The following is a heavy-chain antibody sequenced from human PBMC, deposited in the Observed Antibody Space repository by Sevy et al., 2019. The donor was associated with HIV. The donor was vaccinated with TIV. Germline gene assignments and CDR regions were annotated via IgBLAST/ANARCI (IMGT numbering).Heavy chain of an antibody. CDR1: GFSFSSHG. CDR3: ARDGGWYNYAPSDY. Sequence: GGSLRLSCAASGFSFSSHGMHWVRQAPGKGLEWQSARSYDGNKKYYADSVKGRFTISRDNSKNTLYLQMNSLRPEDTAVYYCARDGGWYNYAPSDYWGQGTLVTVSS. D-gene: IGHD1-1*01. J-gene: IGHJ4*02. V-gene: IGHV3-30*03. CDR2: RSYDGNKK.